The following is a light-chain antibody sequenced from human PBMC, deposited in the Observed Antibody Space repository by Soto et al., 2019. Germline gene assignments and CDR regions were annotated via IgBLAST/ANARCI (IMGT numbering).Light chain of an antibody. J-gene: IGKJ1*01. CDR2: DAS. CDR1: QSISSC. CDR3: QQSYSTPWT. Sequence: DIQMTQSPSSLSASVGDRVTITCRASQSISSCLNWYQQKPGKAPKLLIYDASSLQSGVPSRFSGSGSGTDFTLTISSLQPADFATYYCQQSYSTPWTFGQGTKVEIK. V-gene: IGKV1-39*01.